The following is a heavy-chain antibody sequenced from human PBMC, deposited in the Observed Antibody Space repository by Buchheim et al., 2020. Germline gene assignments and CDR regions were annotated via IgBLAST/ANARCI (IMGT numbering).Heavy chain of an antibody. CDR3: ARGRPNYYDSSGYYTAPFDY. J-gene: IGHJ4*02. V-gene: IGHV1-69*04. CDR1: GGTFSSYA. D-gene: IGHD3-22*01. Sequence: QVQLVQSGAEVKKPGSSVKVSCKASGGTFSSYAISWVRQAPGQGLEWMGRIIPILGIANYAQKFQGRVTINADKYTSTAYMELSSLRSEDTAVYYCARGRPNYYDSSGYYTAPFDYWGQGTL. CDR2: IIPILGIA.